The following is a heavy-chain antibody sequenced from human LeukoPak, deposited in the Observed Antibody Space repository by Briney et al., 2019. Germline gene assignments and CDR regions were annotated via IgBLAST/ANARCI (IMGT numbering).Heavy chain of an antibody. CDR2: ISSSSSTT. V-gene: IGHV3-48*02. D-gene: IGHD6-13*01. CDR3: ARDHADPAAFDY. J-gene: IGHJ4*02. Sequence: GGSLRLSCAASGFTLSSYSMNWVRQAPGKGLEWVAYISSSSSTTQYADSVKGRFTISRDNAKNSLYLQMNSLRDEDTAVYYCARDHADPAAFDYWGQGTLVTVSS. CDR1: GFTLSSYS.